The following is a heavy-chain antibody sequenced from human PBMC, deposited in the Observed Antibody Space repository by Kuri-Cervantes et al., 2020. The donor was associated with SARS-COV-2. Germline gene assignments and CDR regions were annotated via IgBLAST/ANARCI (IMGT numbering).Heavy chain of an antibody. D-gene: IGHD3-22*01. CDR1: GYTFTSYY. CDR3: ARREGYYYDSSGPLGYGMDV. CDR2: INPSGGST. J-gene: IGHJ6*02. V-gene: IGHV1-46*01. Sequence: ASVKVSCKASGYTFTSYYMHWVRQAPGQGLEWMGIINPSGGSTSYAQKFQGRVTMTTDTSTSTAYMELRSLRSDDTAVYYCARREGYYYDSSGPLGYGMDVWGQGTTVTVSS.